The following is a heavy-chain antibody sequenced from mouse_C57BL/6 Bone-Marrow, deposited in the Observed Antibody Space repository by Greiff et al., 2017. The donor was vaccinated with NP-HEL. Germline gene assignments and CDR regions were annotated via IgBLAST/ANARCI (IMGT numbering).Heavy chain of an antibody. V-gene: IGHV5-4*01. CDR3: ARDRGIHY. J-gene: IGHJ3*01. CDR2: ISDGGSYT. Sequence: DVKLVESGGGLVKPGGSLKLSCAASGFTFSSYAMSWVRQTPEKRLEWVATISDGGSYTYYPDNVKGRFTISRDNAKNNLYLQMSHLKSEDTAMYYCARDRGIHYWGQGTLVTVSA. D-gene: IGHD3-1*01. CDR1: GFTFSSYA.